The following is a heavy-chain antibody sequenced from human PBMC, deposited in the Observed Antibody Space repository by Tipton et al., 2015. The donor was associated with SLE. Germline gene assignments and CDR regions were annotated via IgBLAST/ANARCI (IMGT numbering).Heavy chain of an antibody. CDR3: AKDPRIAVAGQEGI. V-gene: IGHV3-30*02. D-gene: IGHD6-19*01. J-gene: IGHJ3*02. CDR2: IRYDGSNK. CDR1: GGSISSSNW. Sequence: LSLTCAVSGGSISSSNWWSWVRQAPGKGLEWVAFIRYDGSNKYYADSVKGRFTISRDNSKNTLYLQMNSLRAEDTAVYYCAKDPRIAVAGQEGIWGQGTMVTVSS.